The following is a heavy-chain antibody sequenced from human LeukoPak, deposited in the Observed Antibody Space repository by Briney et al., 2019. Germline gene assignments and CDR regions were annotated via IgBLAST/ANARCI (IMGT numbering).Heavy chain of an antibody. D-gene: IGHD6-13*01. V-gene: IGHV4-59*08. CDR2: IYSSGST. CDR3: ARHGNPISSSWTYQFDY. Sequence: SETLSLTCTVSGGSISSYYWSWIRQPSGKGLEWIGYIYSSGSTNYNPSLTSRVTISVDTSKNQFSLRLSSVTAADTAVYYCARHGNPISSSWTYQFDYWGQGTLVTVSS. J-gene: IGHJ4*02. CDR1: GGSISSYY.